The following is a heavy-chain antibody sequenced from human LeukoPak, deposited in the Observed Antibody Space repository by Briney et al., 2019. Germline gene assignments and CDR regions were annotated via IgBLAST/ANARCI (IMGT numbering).Heavy chain of an antibody. CDR2: ISGSGGST. CDR1: GFTFSSYG. V-gene: IGHV3-23*01. Sequence: GGSLRLSCAASGFTFSSYGMSWVRQAPGKGLEWVSAISGSGGSTYYADSVKGRFTISRDNSKNTLYLQMNSLRAEDTAVYYCARFGELLFYYYYYMDVWGKGTTVTISS. D-gene: IGHD3-10*01. J-gene: IGHJ6*03. CDR3: ARFGELLFYYYYYMDV.